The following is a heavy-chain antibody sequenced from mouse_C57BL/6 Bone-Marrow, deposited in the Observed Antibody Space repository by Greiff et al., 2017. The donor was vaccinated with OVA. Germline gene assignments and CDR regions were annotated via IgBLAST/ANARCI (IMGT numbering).Heavy chain of an antibody. V-gene: IGHV14-4*01. D-gene: IGHD2-4*01. J-gene: IGHJ4*01. CDR2: IDPENGDT. CDR3: TTDDYDPYYYAMDY. CDR1: GFNIKDDY. Sequence: VQLQQSGAELVRPGASVKLSCTASGFNIKDDYMHWVKQRPEQGLEWIGWIDPENGDTEYASKFQGKATITADTSSNTAYLQLSSLTSEDTAVYYCTTDDYDPYYYAMDYWGQGTSGTVSS.